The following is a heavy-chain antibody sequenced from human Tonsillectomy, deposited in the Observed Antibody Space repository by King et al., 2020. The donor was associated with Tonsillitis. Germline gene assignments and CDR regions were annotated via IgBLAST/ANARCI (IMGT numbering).Heavy chain of an antibody. D-gene: IGHD1/OR15-1a*01. Sequence: QLVQSGAEVKKPGASVKVSCKVSGYSLTELSMHWVRQAPGKGLEWMGGLDPEDVEIVYAQKLQGRVTMTEDTSTDTAYMELSSLTSEDTAVYFCATQWSGNNRADAFHMWGQGTMVTVTS. CDR1: GYSLTELS. CDR2: LDPEDVEI. CDR3: ATQWSGNNRADAFHM. J-gene: IGHJ3*02. V-gene: IGHV1-24*01.